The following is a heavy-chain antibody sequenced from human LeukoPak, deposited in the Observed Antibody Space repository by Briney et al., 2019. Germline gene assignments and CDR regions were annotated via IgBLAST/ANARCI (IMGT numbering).Heavy chain of an antibody. CDR3: ARRTQYYVLRYFDWLSHFDY. V-gene: IGHV4-38-2*01. J-gene: IGHJ4*02. CDR1: GFSFSSGYF. CDR2: FYHSGIT. D-gene: IGHD3-9*01. Sequence: SETLSLTCRVSGFSFSSGYFWGWIRQPPGKGLEWIGSFYHSGITYYNPSLKSRVTISVDTSKNQFSLKLSSVTAADTAVYYCARRTQYYVLRYFDWLSHFDYWGQGTLVTVSS.